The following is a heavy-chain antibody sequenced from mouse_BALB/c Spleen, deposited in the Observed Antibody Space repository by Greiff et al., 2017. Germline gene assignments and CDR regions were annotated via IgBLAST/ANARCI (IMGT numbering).Heavy chain of an antibody. CDR2: INPSNGGT. CDR3: TRGLIYSPFAY. CDR1: GYTFTSYY. J-gene: IGHJ3*01. V-gene: IGHV1S81*02. Sequence: QVQLQQSGAELVKPGASVTLSCKASGYTFTSYYMYWVKQRPGQGLEWIGEINPSNGGTNFNEKFKSKATLTVDKSSSTAYMQLSSLTSEDSAVYYCTRGLIYSPFAYWGQGTLVTVSA. D-gene: IGHD2-1*01.